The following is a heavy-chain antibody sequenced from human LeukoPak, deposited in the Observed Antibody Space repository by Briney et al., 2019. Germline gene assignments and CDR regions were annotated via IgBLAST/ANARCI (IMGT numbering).Heavy chain of an antibody. CDR3: ARDPAYCGGDCYSWNRPFDY. V-gene: IGHV1-69*04. J-gene: IGHJ4*02. CDR1: GGTFSSYA. D-gene: IGHD2-21*02. CDR2: IIPLLGTA. Sequence: ASVEVSCKASGGTFSSYAISWVRQAPGQGLEWMGRIIPLLGTANCAQKFQDRVTITADKSTSTAYMELSSLRSEDRAMYYCARDPAYCGGDCYSWNRPFDYWGQGTLVTVSS.